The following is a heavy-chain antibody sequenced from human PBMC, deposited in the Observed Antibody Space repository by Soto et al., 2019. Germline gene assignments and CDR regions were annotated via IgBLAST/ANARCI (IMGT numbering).Heavy chain of an antibody. CDR1: GYTFINYY. CDR2: INPNGGST. V-gene: IGHV1-46*03. CDR3: ARATAARQRDYSYHYYLHI. J-gene: IGHJ6*03. Sequence: QVQLVQSGAEVKKPGASVKVSCKASGYTFINYYIHWVRQAPGQGLEWMGVINPNGGSTVYAQKVQVRVPLARDTSTGTVYVELSSLRSDETAVYFCARATAARQRDYSYHYYLHIWGKGTPVTAS. D-gene: IGHD6-6*01.